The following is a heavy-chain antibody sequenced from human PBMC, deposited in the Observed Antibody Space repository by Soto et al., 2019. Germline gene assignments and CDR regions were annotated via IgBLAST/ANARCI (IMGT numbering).Heavy chain of an antibody. V-gene: IGHV3-30*03. J-gene: IGHJ3*02. CDR3: ASRGVVVAADAFDI. Sequence: QVQLVESGGGVVQPGRSLRLSCAASGFTFSSYGMHWVRQAPGKGLEWVAVISYDGSNKYYADSVKGRFTISRDNSKSTLYLQMNSLRAEDTAVYYCASRGVVVAADAFDIWGQGTMVTVSS. CDR1: GFTFSSYG. CDR2: ISYDGSNK. D-gene: IGHD2-15*01.